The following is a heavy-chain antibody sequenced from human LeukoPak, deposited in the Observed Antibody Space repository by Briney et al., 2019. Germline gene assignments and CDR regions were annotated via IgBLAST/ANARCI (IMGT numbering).Heavy chain of an antibody. Sequence: GGSLRLSCAASGFTFSNAWMSWVRQAPGKGLEWVGRIKSKTDGGTTDYAAPVKGRFTISRDDSKNTLYLQMNSLKTEDTAVYYCTSDRGGVTNFDYWGQGTLVTVSS. V-gene: IGHV3-15*01. CDR3: TSDRGGVTNFDY. J-gene: IGHJ4*02. CDR1: GFTFSNAW. D-gene: IGHD4-23*01. CDR2: IKSKTDGGTT.